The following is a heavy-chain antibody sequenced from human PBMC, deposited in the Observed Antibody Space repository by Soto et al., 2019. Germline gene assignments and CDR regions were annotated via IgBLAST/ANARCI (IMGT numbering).Heavy chain of an antibody. J-gene: IGHJ4*02. D-gene: IGHD3-22*01. CDR3: AGLKYYHSSDYLVQ. CDR2: IYYSGST. V-gene: IGHV4-39*01. Sequence: NPSETLSLTCTVSGGSISSSTYSWGWIRQPPGKGLEWIGSIYYSGSTYYNPSLKSRVTISVDTSKNQFSLKLSSVTAADTAVYYCAGLKYYHSSDYLVQWGQGTRVTVSS. CDR1: GGSISSSTYS.